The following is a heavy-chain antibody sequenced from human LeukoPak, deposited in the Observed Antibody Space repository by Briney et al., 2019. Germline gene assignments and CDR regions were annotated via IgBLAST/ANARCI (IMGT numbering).Heavy chain of an antibody. V-gene: IGHV1-2*02. CDR1: GYIFTSYG. Sequence: ASVKVSCKASGYIFTSYGISWVRQAPRQGLEWMGWINPNSGGTNYAQKFQGRVTMTRDTSISTAYMELSRLSSDDTAVYYCATEATVADLYYFDYWGQGTLVTVSS. CDR2: INPNSGGT. CDR3: ATEATVADLYYFDY. D-gene: IGHD6-19*01. J-gene: IGHJ4*02.